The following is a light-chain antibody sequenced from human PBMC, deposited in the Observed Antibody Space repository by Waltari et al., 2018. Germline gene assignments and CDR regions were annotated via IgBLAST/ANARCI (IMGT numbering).Light chain of an antibody. CDR1: QSVSTY. V-gene: IGKV3-11*01. Sequence: EIVLTQSTVILSLSPGEGATLSCRASQSVSTYLAWYQQKPGQAPRLLIYGASNRATGIPARFSGSGSGTDFTLSINSLEPEDFAVYYCQHYNNWPITFGQGTRLEIK. J-gene: IGKJ5*01. CDR3: QHYNNWPIT. CDR2: GAS.